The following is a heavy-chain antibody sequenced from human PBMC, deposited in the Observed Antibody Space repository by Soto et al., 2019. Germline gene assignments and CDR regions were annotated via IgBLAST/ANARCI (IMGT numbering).Heavy chain of an antibody. D-gene: IGHD3-10*01. Sequence: SETLSLTCAVYGGSFSGYYWSWIRQPPGKGLEWIGEINHSGSTNYNPSLKSRVTISVDTSKNQFSLKLSSVTAADTAVYYCARDSFYGSGAGEIGGAFDIWGQGTMVTVSS. CDR3: ARDSFYGSGAGEIGGAFDI. CDR2: INHSGST. J-gene: IGHJ3*02. V-gene: IGHV4-34*01. CDR1: GGSFSGYY.